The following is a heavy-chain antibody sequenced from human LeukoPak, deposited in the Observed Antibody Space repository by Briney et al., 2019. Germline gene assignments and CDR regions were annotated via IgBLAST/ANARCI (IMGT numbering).Heavy chain of an antibody. D-gene: IGHD3-3*01. V-gene: IGHV1-18*01. CDR1: GYTFTSYG. CDR2: ISAYNGNT. CDR3: ARGPGKFGVVTEQDFDY. Sequence: GESLKISCKASGYTFTSYGISWVRQAPGQGLEWMGWISAYNGNTNYAQKLQGRVTMTTDTSTSTAYMELRSLRSDDTAVYYCARGPGKFGVVTEQDFDYWGQGTLVTVSS. J-gene: IGHJ4*02.